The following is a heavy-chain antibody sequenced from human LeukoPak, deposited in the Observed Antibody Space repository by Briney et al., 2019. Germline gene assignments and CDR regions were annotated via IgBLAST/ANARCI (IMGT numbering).Heavy chain of an antibody. V-gene: IGHV4-59*08. D-gene: IGHD6-6*01. J-gene: IGHJ6*02. Sequence: GSLRLSCAASGFTFSRYAMLWVRQSPGKGLEWIGYIYYSGSTNYNPSLKSRVTISVDTSKNQFSLKLSSVTAADTAVYYCARHKRGQIAARPPKYYYYGMDVWGQGTTVTVSS. CDR3: ARHKRGQIAARPPKYYYYGMDV. CDR1: GFTFSRYA. CDR2: IYYSGST.